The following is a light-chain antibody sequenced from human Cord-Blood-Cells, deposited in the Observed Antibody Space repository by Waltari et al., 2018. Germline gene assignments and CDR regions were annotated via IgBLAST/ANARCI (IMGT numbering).Light chain of an antibody. CDR3: QAWDSSNAV. CDR1: KLGDKY. V-gene: IGLV3-1*01. CDR2: QDS. J-gene: IGLJ1*01. Sequence: SYELTQPPSVSVSPGQTASITCSGDKLGDKYACWYQQKPGQSPVLVIYQDSKRPSGIPERFSGSKSGNTATLTISGTQAMDEADYYCQAWDSSNAVFGNGNKVTVL.